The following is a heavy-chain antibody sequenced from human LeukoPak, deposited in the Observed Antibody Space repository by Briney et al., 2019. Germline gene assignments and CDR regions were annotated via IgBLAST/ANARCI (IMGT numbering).Heavy chain of an antibody. V-gene: IGHV3-48*03. CDR3: AREAGSSWFARLDY. D-gene: IGHD6-13*01. CDR2: ISSSGSTI. Sequence: HPGGSLRLSCAASGFTFSSYEMNWVRQAPGKGLEWVSYISSSGSTIYYADSVKGRFTISRDNAKNSLYLQMNSLRAEDTAVYYCAREAGSSWFARLDYWGQGTLVTVSS. CDR1: GFTFSSYE. J-gene: IGHJ4*02.